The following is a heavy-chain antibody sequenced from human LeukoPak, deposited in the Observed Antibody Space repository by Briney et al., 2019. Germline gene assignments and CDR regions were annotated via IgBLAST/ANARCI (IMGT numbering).Heavy chain of an antibody. Sequence: PSETLSLTCAVYGGSFSGYYWSWIRQPAGKGLEWIGRIYTSGSTNYNPSLKSRVTISVDTSKNQFSLKLSSVTAADTAVYYCARERLAVAGHYFDYWGQGTLVTVSS. CDR2: IYTSGST. CDR1: GGSFSGYY. V-gene: IGHV4-4*07. CDR3: ARERLAVAGHYFDY. J-gene: IGHJ4*02. D-gene: IGHD6-19*01.